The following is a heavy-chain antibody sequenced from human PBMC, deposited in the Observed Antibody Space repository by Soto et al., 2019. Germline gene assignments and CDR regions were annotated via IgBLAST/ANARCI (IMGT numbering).Heavy chain of an antibody. D-gene: IGHD1-1*01. Sequence: ASVKVSCKASGYTFTGYFIHWVRQAPGQGLEWMGYINPSSGATKYAPTFQGRVTISSDTSVRTAYMDLSNLRSDDTAVYYCARGGGTSLAPLPWGPGTLVTVSS. V-gene: IGHV1-2*02. CDR1: GYTFTGYF. CDR3: ARGGGTSLAPLP. CDR2: INPSSGAT. J-gene: IGHJ5*02.